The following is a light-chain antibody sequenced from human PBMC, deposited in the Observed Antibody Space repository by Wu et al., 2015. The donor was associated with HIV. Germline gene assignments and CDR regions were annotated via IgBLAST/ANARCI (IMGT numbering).Light chain of an antibody. Sequence: EIVMTQSPATLSLSPGERATLSCRASQNVDTRLAWYQQKPGQAPRLLISSASTRATGIPARFTGSGSGTDFTLTISRLEPEDFAVYYCHHYDSSTRTFGQGTKVEIK. V-gene: IGKV3-15*01. CDR3: HHYDSSTRT. CDR2: SAS. CDR1: QNVDTR. J-gene: IGKJ1*01.